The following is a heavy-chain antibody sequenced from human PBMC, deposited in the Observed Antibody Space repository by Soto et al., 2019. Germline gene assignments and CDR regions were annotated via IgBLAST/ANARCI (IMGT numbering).Heavy chain of an antibody. CDR2: TYYRSKWYN. CDR1: GDSVSSNSAA. J-gene: IGHJ4*02. V-gene: IGHV6-1*01. CDR3: AREIAAAHTGVPYYFDY. Sequence: PSQTLSLTCAISGDSVSSNSAAWNWIRQSPSRGLEWLGRTYYRSKWYNDYAVSVKSRITINPDTSKKQFSLQLNSVTPEDTAVYYCAREIAAAHTGVPYYFDYWGQGTLVTVSS. D-gene: IGHD6-13*01.